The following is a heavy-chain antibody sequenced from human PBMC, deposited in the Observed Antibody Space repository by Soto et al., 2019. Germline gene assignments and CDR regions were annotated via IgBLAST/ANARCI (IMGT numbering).Heavy chain of an antibody. V-gene: IGHV5-51*01. CDR3: TRKSYTPLGMDV. D-gene: IGHD3-16*01. J-gene: IGHJ6*02. CDR2: IYPGDSDT. Sequence: IGRASQMPGKGLEWMGIIYPGDSDTRYSPSFQGQVTISADKSISTAYLQWSSLKASDTSMYYCTRKSYTPLGMDVWGQGTTVTVYS.